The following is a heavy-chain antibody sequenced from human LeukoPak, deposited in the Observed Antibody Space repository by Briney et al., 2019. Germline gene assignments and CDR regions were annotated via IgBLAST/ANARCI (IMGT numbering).Heavy chain of an antibody. CDR1: GGSISSGGYS. CDR2: IYHSGST. CDR3: ARGDFWSGMDV. Sequence: PSETLSLTCAVSGGSISSGGYSWSWIRQPPGKGLEWIGYIYHSGSTYYNPSLKSRVTLSVDRSKNQFSLKLSSVTAADTAVYYCARGDFWSGMDVWGQGTTVTVSS. J-gene: IGHJ6*02. D-gene: IGHD3-3*01. V-gene: IGHV4-30-2*01.